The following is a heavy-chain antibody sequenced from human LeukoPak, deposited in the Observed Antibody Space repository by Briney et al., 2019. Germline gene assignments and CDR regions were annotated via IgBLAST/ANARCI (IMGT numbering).Heavy chain of an antibody. CDR2: MNPNSGDT. D-gene: IGHD3-22*01. CDR1: GYTFTSYD. CDR3: ARDPRGYYDSSGYYYPLWEFDY. J-gene: IGHJ4*02. Sequence: ASVKVSCKASGYTFTSYDINWVRQATGQGLEWMGWMNPNSGDTGYAQKFQGRVTMTKNTSINTAYMELSSLRSEDTAVYYCARDPRGYYDSSGYYYPLWEFDYWGQGTPVTVSS. V-gene: IGHV1-8*01.